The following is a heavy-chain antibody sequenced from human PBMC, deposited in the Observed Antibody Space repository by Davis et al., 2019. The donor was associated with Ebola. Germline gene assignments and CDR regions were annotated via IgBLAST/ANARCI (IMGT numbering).Heavy chain of an antibody. J-gene: IGHJ4*02. CDR2: INAGNGDT. D-gene: IGHD6-25*01. CDR3: TRGAASED. V-gene: IGHV1-3*01. CDR1: GYTFTSYG. Sequence: AASVKVSCKASGYTFTSYGITWVRQAPGQRLEWMGWINAGNGDTKYSQKFQDRLTFTSDTSAGTAYMELTSLTSEDTAVYYCTRGAASEDWGQGALITVSS.